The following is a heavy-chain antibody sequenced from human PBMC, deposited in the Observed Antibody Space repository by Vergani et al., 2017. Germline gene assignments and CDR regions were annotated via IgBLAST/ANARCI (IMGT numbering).Heavy chain of an antibody. Sequence: QLQLQESGPGLVKPSETLSLTCTVSGGSISSSSYYWGWIRQPPGKGLEWIGSIYYSGSTYYNPSLKSRVTISVDTSKNQFSLKLSSVTAADTAVYYCARHWDEDGDSLDYWGQGTLVTVSA. V-gene: IGHV4-39*01. J-gene: IGHJ4*02. CDR3: ARHWDEDGDSLDY. CDR2: IYYSGST. CDR1: GGSISSSSYY. D-gene: IGHD4-17*01.